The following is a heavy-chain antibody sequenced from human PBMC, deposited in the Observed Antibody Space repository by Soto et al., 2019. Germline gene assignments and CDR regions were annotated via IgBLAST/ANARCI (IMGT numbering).Heavy chain of an antibody. Sequence: GASVKVSCKASGGTFSSYTISWVRQAPGQGLEWMGRIIPILGIANYAQKFRGRVTITADKSTSTAYMELSSLRSEDTAVYYCARASWFGELHHWFDPWGQGTLVTVSS. CDR2: IIPILGIA. CDR1: GGTFSSYT. V-gene: IGHV1-69*02. CDR3: ARASWFGELHHWFDP. J-gene: IGHJ5*02. D-gene: IGHD3-10*01.